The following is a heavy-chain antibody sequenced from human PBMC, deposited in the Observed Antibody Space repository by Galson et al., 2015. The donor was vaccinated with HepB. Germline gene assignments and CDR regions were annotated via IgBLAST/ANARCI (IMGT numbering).Heavy chain of an antibody. J-gene: IGHJ4*02. Sequence: SLRLSCAASGFTFSTYGMHWVRQAPGKGLEWVAVIWYDGSNMYYTDSVKGRFIISRDNSKNTLYLQMNSLRAEDTAVYYCARGSGYSYGYPFDYWGQGTLVTVSS. CDR1: GFTFSTYG. CDR2: IWYDGSNM. D-gene: IGHD5-18*01. V-gene: IGHV3-33*01. CDR3: ARGSGYSYGYPFDY.